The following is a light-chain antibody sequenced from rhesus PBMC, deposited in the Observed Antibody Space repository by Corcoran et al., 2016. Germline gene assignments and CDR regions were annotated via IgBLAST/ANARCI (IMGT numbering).Light chain of an antibody. CDR3: QQYNSAPHS. CDR2: KAS. V-gene: IGKV1-21*01. CDR1: QGISSW. J-gene: IGKJ2*01. Sequence: DIQMTQSPSSLSASVGDRVTITCRASQGISSWLAWYQQKPGKAPKLLIYKASRLQSGVPSRFSGSGSGTDFTLTISKLQPEDCATYYCQQYNSAPHSFGQGTKLEIK.